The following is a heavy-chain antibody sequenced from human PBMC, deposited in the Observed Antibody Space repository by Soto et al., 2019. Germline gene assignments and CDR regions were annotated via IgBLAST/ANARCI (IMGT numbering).Heavy chain of an antibody. CDR3: ASYYYYDSSGYHAFDI. CDR1: GYSFTSYW. CDR2: IYPGDSDT. V-gene: IGHV5-51*01. J-gene: IGHJ3*02. Sequence: GESLKISCKGSGYSFTSYWIGWVRQMPGKGLEWMGIIYPGDSDTRYSPSFQGRVTISADKSISTAYLQWSSLKASDTAMYYCASYYYYDSSGYHAFDIWGQGTMVTVSS. D-gene: IGHD3-22*01.